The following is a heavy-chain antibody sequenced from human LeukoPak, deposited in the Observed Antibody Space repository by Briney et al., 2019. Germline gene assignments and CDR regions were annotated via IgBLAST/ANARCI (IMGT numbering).Heavy chain of an antibody. CDR2: INPSGGGT. Sequence: ASVKVSCKASGYTFTSYYIHWVRQAPGQGLEWMGIINPSGGGTTYAQKFQGRVTMTRDMSTSTVYMELSSLRSEDTAVYYCARAYNDDSSGSNWFDPWGQGTLVTVSS. CDR3: ARAYNDDSSGSNWFDP. D-gene: IGHD3-22*01. V-gene: IGHV1-46*01. CDR1: GYTFTSYY. J-gene: IGHJ5*02.